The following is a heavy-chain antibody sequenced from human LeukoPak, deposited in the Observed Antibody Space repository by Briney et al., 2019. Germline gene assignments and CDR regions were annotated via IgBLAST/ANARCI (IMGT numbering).Heavy chain of an antibody. D-gene: IGHD6-13*01. CDR1: GDSISSGYY. CDR3: ARDLVYSSWYVYAY. CDR2: IYHTGST. V-gene: IGHV4-38-2*02. J-gene: IGHJ4*02. Sequence: SETLSLTCSVSGDSISSGYYWGWIRQPPGKGLEWIGSIYHTGSTYYNPSLKSRVTISVDTSKNQFSLKLSSVTAADTAVYYCARDLVYSSWYVYAYWGQGNLVTVSS.